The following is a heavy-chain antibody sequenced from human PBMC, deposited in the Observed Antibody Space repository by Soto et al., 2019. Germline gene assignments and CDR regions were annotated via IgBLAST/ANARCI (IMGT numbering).Heavy chain of an antibody. D-gene: IGHD1-26*01. J-gene: IGHJ2*01. CDR3: ARGGSLYWYFDL. CDR1: GNTLSDIS. CDR2: INAGNGNT. Sequence: ASVKVSCKVAGNTLSDISMHWVRQAPGQRLEWMGWINAGNGNTKYSQKFQGRVTITRDTSASTAYMELSSLRSEDTAVYYCARGGSLYWYFDLWGRGTLVTVSS. V-gene: IGHV1-3*01.